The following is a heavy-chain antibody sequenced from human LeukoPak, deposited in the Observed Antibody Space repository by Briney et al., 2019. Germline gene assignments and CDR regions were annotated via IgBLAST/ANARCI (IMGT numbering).Heavy chain of an antibody. CDR3: ARGEWLRSWFGY. D-gene: IGHD5-12*01. J-gene: IGHJ4*02. CDR2: INHSGST. CDR1: GGSFSGYY. V-gene: IGHV4-34*01. Sequence: PSETLSLTCAVYGGSFSGYYWSWIRQPPGKGLEWIGEINHSGSTNYNPSLKCRVTISVDTSKNQFSLKLSSVTAADTAVYYCARGEWLRSWFGYWGQGTLVTVSS.